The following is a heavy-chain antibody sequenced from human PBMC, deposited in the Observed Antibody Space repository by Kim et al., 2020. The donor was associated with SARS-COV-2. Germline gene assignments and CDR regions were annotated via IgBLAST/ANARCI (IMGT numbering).Heavy chain of an antibody. Sequence: GGSLRLSCAASGFTVSSNYMSWVRQAPGKGLEWVSVIYSGGSTYYADSVKGRFTISRDNSKNTLYLQMNSLRAEDTAVYYCARAPAFAHYYDSSGYAFDIWGQGTMVTVSS. D-gene: IGHD3-22*01. CDR1: GFTVSSNY. J-gene: IGHJ3*02. V-gene: IGHV3-53*01. CDR2: IYSGGST. CDR3: ARAPAFAHYYDSSGYAFDI.